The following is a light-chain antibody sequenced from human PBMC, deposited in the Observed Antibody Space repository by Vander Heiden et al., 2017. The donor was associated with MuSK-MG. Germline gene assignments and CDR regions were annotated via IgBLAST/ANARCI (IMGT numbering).Light chain of an antibody. CDR2: AAS. CDR3: QQSYSNPPYT. V-gene: IGKV1-39*01. CDR1: QSISSY. Sequence: DIQMTRPPSSLSASVGDRVTITCRASQSISSYLNWYQQRPGKAPKLLIYAASSLQSGVPSRFSGSGSGTDFTLTISSLQPEDFATYDCQQSYSNPPYTFGQGTKLEIK. J-gene: IGKJ2*01.